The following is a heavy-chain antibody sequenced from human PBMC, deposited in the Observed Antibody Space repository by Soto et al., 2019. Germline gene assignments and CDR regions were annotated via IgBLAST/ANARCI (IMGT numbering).Heavy chain of an antibody. CDR3: ATVPTVTTLVGAFDI. CDR2: ISSSSYI. CDR1: GFTFSSYS. D-gene: IGHD4-17*01. Sequence: GGSLRLSCAASGFTFSSYSMNWVRQAPGKGLEWVSSISSSSYIYYADSVKGRFTISRDNAKNSLYLQMNSLRAEDTAVYYCATVPTVTTLVGAFDIWGQGTMVTVSS. J-gene: IGHJ3*02. V-gene: IGHV3-21*01.